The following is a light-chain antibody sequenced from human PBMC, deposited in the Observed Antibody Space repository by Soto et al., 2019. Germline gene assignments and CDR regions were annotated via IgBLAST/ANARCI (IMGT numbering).Light chain of an antibody. Sequence: QSALTQPRSVSGSPGQSVTISCTGARSDVGSYKYVSWYQQHPGGAPKLIIYEVTKRPSGVPDRFSGSKSGNSASLTISGLQAEDEADYYCCSYAGKYVFGTGTKVTVL. V-gene: IGLV2-11*01. J-gene: IGLJ1*01. CDR1: RSDVGSYKY. CDR2: EVT. CDR3: CSYAGKYV.